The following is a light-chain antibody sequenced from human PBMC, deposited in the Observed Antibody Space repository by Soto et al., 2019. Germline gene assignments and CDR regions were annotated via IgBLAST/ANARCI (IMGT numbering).Light chain of an antibody. V-gene: IGKV1-5*01. Sequence: DIQMTQSPSTLSASVGDRVTITCLASQSISSWLAWYQQKPGKAPKLLIYDASSLESGVPSRFSGSGSGTDFTLTISRLEPEDFAVYYCQQYGGSPRTFGQGTKVDIK. J-gene: IGKJ1*01. CDR3: QQYGGSPRT. CDR1: QSISSW. CDR2: DAS.